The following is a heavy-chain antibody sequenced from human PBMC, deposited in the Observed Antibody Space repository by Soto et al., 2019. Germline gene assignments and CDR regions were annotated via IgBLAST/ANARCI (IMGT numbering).Heavy chain of an antibody. J-gene: IGHJ5*02. CDR1: GFDFNKSW. V-gene: IGHV3-15*01. CDR2: LKGKNAGGTI. D-gene: IGHD6-25*01. Sequence: EVQLVESGGGLVTPGESLRLSCAASGFDFNKSWLSWVRQVPGKGLEWGGRLKGKNAGGTIDHAAPVPGRFTISGDDSRNMFYLQMNSLKIVDTAVYFCSTEFGYSSGQNDPLGQGTLVTVSS. CDR3: STEFGYSSGQNDP.